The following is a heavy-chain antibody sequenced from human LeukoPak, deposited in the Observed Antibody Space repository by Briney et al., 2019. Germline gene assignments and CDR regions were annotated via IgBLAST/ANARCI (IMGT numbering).Heavy chain of an antibody. J-gene: IGHJ4*02. V-gene: IGHV4-38-2*02. Sequence: MTSETLSLTCAVSGYSISSGYYRGWIRQPPGKGLEWIGSIYHSGSTYYNPSLKSRVIISVDTSKNQFSLKLSSVTAADTAVYYCARDVQNYYGSGTLYYFDYWGQGTLVTVSS. CDR3: ARDVQNYYGSGTLYYFDY. CDR2: IYHSGST. CDR1: GYSISSGYY. D-gene: IGHD3-10*01.